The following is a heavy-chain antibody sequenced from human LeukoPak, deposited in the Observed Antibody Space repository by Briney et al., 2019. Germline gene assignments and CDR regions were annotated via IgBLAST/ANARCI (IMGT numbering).Heavy chain of an antibody. D-gene: IGHD3-3*01. CDR1: GLTFSSYS. Sequence: GGSLSLSCAASGLTFSSYSMRWVRQAPGRGREWVSAIRGSGGNTYYTDSVKERFTISRDNRKNTLYLQENSQRAEHTAVYLCAKLLGVLEWSGVGYFDYGGQGTLLTVSS. J-gene: IGHJ4*02. V-gene: IGHV3-23*01. CDR2: IRGSGGNT. CDR3: AKLLGVLEWSGVGYFDY.